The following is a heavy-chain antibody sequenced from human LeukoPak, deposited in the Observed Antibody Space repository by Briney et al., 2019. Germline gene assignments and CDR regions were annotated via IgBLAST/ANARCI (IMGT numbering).Heavy chain of an antibody. Sequence: ASVKVSCRVSGSALTELSIHWVRQAPGKGPEWMRCFDREDDDTTYPRRFQGRITITHDTSSDTAYLELRGLRSEDTALYYCATDLTMSLNDALDTWGQGTMVTV. CDR3: ATDLTMSLNDALDT. CDR1: GSALTELS. J-gene: IGHJ3*02. D-gene: IGHD5-24*01. V-gene: IGHV1-24*01. CDR2: FDREDDDT.